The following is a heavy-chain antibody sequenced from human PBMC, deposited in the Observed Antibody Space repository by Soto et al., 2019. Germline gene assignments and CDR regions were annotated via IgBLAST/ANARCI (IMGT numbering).Heavy chain of an antibody. CDR2: ISYDGSNK. CDR1: GFTFSSYA. V-gene: IGHV3-30-3*01. Sequence: GSLRLSCAASGFTFSSYAMHWVRQAPGKGLEWVAVISYDGSNKYYADSVKGRFTISRDNSKNTLYLQMNSLRAEDTAVYYCARSSIAARPYWFDPWGQGTLVTVSS. J-gene: IGHJ5*02. CDR3: ARSSIAARPYWFDP. D-gene: IGHD6-6*01.